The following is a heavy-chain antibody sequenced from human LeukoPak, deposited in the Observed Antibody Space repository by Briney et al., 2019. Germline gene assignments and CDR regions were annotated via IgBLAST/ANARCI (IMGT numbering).Heavy chain of an antibody. CDR3: AKVREYPIARIVVANIRGGFFDY. D-gene: IGHD3-22*01. CDR1: GFTFSSYA. V-gene: IGHV3-23*01. J-gene: IGHJ4*02. Sequence: QPGGSLRLSCAASGFTFSSYAMSWVRQAPGKGLEWVSAISGSGGSTYYADSVKGRFTISRDNSKNSLYLQMNSLRAEDTAVYYCAKVREYPIARIVVANIRGGFFDYWGQGTLVTVSS. CDR2: ISGSGGST.